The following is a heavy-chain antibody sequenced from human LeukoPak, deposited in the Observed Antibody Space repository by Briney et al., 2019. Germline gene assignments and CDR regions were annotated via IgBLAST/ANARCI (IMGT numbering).Heavy chain of an antibody. CDR3: ARAGPSYYYDSSGYYLTTFDY. D-gene: IGHD3-22*01. CDR1: GGSFSGYC. Sequence: SETLSLTCAVYGGSFSGYCWSWIRQPPGKGLEWIGEINHSGSTNYNPSLKSRVTISVDTSKNQFSLKLSSVTAADTAVYYCARAGPSYYYDSSGYYLTTFDYWGQGTLVTVSS. CDR2: INHSGST. V-gene: IGHV4-34*01. J-gene: IGHJ4*02.